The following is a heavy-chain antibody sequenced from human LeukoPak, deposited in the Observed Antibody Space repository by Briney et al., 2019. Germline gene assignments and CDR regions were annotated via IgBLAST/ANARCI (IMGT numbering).Heavy chain of an antibody. CDR2: ISSSSSYT. CDR3: ARGRRDGYNPSLDY. Sequence: GGSLRLSCAASGFTFSDYYMSWIRQAPGKGLEWVSYISSSSSYTNYADSVKGRFTISRDNAKNSLYLQMNSLRAEDTAVYYCARGRRDGYNPSLDYWGQGTLVTVSS. V-gene: IGHV3-11*06. J-gene: IGHJ4*02. CDR1: GFTFSDYY. D-gene: IGHD5-24*01.